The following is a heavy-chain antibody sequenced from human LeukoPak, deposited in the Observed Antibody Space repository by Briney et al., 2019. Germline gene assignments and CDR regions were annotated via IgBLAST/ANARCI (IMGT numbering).Heavy chain of an antibody. V-gene: IGHV1-69*06. Sequence: ASVKVSCKASGGTFSSYAISWVRQAPGQGLEWMGGIIPIFGTANYAQKFQGRVTITADKSTSTAYMELSSLRSEDTAVYYCARRIAAAGARWFDPWGQGTLVTVSS. CDR2: IIPIFGTA. CDR3: ARRIAAAGARWFDP. J-gene: IGHJ5*02. D-gene: IGHD6-13*01. CDR1: GGTFSSYA.